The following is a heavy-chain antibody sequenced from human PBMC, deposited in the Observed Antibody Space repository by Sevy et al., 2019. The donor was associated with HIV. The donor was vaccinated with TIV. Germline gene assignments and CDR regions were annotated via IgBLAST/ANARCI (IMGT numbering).Heavy chain of an antibody. Sequence: GGSLRLSCAASGFTFSSYGMHWVRQAPGKGLEWVAVIWYDGSNKYYADSVKGRFTISRDNSKNTLYLQMNSLRAEDTAVYYCARDYNDSRSGYLVGMDVWGQGTTVTVSS. CDR2: IWYDGSNK. CDR3: ARDYNDSRSGYLVGMDV. D-gene: IGHD3-3*01. J-gene: IGHJ6*02. V-gene: IGHV3-33*01. CDR1: GFTFSSYG.